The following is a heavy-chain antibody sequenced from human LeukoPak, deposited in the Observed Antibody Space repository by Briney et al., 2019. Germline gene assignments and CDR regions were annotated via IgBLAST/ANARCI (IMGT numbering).Heavy chain of an antibody. CDR1: GYTFTSYD. V-gene: IGHV1-8*03. CDR3: ARSLGWDYYDSSGYFNWFDP. D-gene: IGHD3-22*01. Sequence: ASVKVSCKASGYTFTSYDINWVRHATGQGLEWMGWMNPNSGNTGYAQKFQGRVTITRNTSISTAYMELSSLRSEDTAVYYCARSLGWDYYDSSGYFNWFDPWGQGTLVTVSS. CDR2: MNPNSGNT. J-gene: IGHJ5*02.